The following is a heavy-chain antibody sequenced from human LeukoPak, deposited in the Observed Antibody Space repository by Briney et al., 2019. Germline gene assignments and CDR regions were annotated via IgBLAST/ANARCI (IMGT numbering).Heavy chain of an antibody. CDR2: INTNTGNP. CDR3: ARDSKGPVPALLWFGELTSAYYYYGMDV. V-gene: IGHV7-4-1*02. Sequence: GASVKVSCKASGYTFTSYAMNWVRQAPGQGLEWMGWINTNTGNPTYAQDFTGRFVFSLDTSVSTAYLQISSLKAEDTAVYYCARDSKGPVPALLWFGELTSAYYYYGMDVWGQGTTVTVSS. D-gene: IGHD3-10*01. CDR1: GYTFTSYA. J-gene: IGHJ6*02.